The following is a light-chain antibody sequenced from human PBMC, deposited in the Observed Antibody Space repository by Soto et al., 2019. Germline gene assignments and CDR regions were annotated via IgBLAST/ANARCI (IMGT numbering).Light chain of an antibody. CDR3: CSYAGRSTFYV. V-gene: IGLV2-23*01. CDR2: EGT. CDR1: SSDVGSYNL. Sequence: QSALTQPASVSGSPGQSSTISCTGTSSDVGSYNLVSWYQQHPGKAPKLIIYEGTKRPSGVSNRFSGSKSGNTASLTISGLQAEDEADYDCCSYAGRSTFYVFGTGTKLTVL. J-gene: IGLJ1*01.